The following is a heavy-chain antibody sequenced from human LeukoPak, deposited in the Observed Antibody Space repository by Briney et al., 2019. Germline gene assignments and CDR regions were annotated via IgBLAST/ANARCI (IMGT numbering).Heavy chain of an antibody. J-gene: IGHJ4*02. CDR1: GFTFSSCS. D-gene: IGHD4-23*01. CDR3: TTDYMTTVAGVRYFEY. Sequence: AGGSLRLSCAASGFTFSSCSMNWVRQAPGKGLEWVSSISSSSSYIYYADSVKGRFTISRDNAKNSLYLQMNSLRAEYTAVYYCTTDYMTTVAGVRYFEYWGQGTLVTVSS. V-gene: IGHV3-21*01. CDR2: ISSSSSYI.